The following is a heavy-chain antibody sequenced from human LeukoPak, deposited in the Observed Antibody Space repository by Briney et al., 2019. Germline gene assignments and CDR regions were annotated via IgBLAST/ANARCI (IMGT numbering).Heavy chain of an antibody. Sequence: PGGSLRLSCAASGFTFNDAWMNWVRQAPGKGLEWAANIKEDGTETYYVDSVKGRFTISRDNAKNSLYLQMNSLRVEDTAVYYCAKEGRSLQTYWGQGTLVTVSS. CDR1: GFTFNDAW. CDR2: IKEDGTET. D-gene: IGHD5-24*01. J-gene: IGHJ4*02. V-gene: IGHV3-7*03. CDR3: AKEGRSLQTY.